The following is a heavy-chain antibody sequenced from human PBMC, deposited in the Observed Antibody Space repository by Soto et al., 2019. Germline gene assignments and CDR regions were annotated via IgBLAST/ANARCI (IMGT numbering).Heavy chain of an antibody. CDR1: GGSFSGYY. D-gene: IGHD3-22*01. J-gene: IGHJ4*02. V-gene: IGHV4-34*01. CDR3: ARWGYCNCYYLERDFDF. CDR2: INHSGST. Sequence: AETLSLTCAVYGGSFSGYYWSWIRQPPGKGLVWIWEINHSGSTNYNPSLKSRVTISVDTSKNQFSLKLSSVTAADTAVYYCARWGYCNCYYLERDFDFWGQGTLVPVS.